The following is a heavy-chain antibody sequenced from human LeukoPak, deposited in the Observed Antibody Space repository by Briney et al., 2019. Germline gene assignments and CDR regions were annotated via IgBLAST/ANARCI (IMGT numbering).Heavy chain of an antibody. CDR1: GYTFTGYY. CDR3: ARDRGIAVASTPDY. J-gene: IGHJ4*02. V-gene: IGHV1-2*02. Sequence: ETSVKVSCKASGYTFTGYYMHWVRQAPGQGLEWMAWISPNSGGTNYAQKFQGRVTMTRDTSISTAYMELSRLRSDDTAVYYCARDRGIAVASTPDYWGQGTLVTVSS. D-gene: IGHD6-19*01. CDR2: ISPNSGGT.